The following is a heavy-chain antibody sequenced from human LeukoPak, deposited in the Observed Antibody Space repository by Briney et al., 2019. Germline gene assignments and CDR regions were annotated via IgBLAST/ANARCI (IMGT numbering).Heavy chain of an antibody. V-gene: IGHV3-30-3*01. D-gene: IGHD1-26*01. Sequence: GGSLRLSCAAPGLSFSNYAVNWVRRAPGKGLEWVAVISSDGSNKFYADSVKGRFTVTRDNSKNTLFLQMNSLRAEDTAVYYCARGVGATTGWGQGTLVTVSS. CDR1: GLSFSNYA. J-gene: IGHJ4*02. CDR2: ISSDGSNK. CDR3: ARGVGATTG.